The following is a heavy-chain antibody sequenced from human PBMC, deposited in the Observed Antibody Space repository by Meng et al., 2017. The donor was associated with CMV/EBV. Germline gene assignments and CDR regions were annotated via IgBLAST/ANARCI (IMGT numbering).Heavy chain of an antibody. CDR3: ARDRSPRPYYFDY. J-gene: IGHJ4*02. Sequence: GSLRLSCTVSGGSISSYYWSWIRQPPGKGLEWIGYIYYSGSTNYNPSLKSRVTISVDTSKNQFSLKLSSVTAADTAVYYCARDRSPRPYYFDYWGQGTLVTVSS. CDR1: GGSISSYY. V-gene: IGHV4-59*01. D-gene: IGHD6-6*01. CDR2: IYYSGST.